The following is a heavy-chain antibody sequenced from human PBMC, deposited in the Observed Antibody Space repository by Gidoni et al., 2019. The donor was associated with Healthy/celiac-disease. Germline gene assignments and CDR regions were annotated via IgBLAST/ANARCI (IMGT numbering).Heavy chain of an antibody. V-gene: IGHV3-23*01. Sequence: EVQLLESGGGLVQPGGSLRLSCAASGFTFSSYAMSWVRQAPGKGLEWVSAISGSGGSTYYADSVKGRFTISRDNSKNTLYLQMNSLRAEDTAVYYCAKDQRQGSDAVPAANIGMDVWGQGTTVTVSS. J-gene: IGHJ6*02. CDR3: AKDQRQGSDAVPAANIGMDV. D-gene: IGHD2-2*01. CDR2: ISGSGGST. CDR1: GFTFSSYA.